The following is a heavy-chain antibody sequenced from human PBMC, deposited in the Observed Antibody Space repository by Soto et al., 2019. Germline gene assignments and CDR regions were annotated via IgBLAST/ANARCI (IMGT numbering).Heavy chain of an antibody. CDR3: ARDQQKRNRYSYAPYYYSYGMDV. V-gene: IGHV1-3*01. J-gene: IGHJ6*02. Sequence: ASVKVSCKASGYTFTSYAMHWVRQAPGQRLEWMGWINAGNGNTKYSQKFQGRVTITRDTSASTAYMELSSLRSEDTAVYYCARDQQKRNRYSYAPYYYSYGMDVWGQGTTVTVSS. D-gene: IGHD5-18*01. CDR2: INAGNGNT. CDR1: GYTFTSYA.